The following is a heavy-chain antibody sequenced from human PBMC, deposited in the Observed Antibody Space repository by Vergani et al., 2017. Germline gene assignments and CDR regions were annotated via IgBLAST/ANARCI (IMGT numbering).Heavy chain of an antibody. Sequence: EVQLLESGGGLVQPGGSLRLSCTASGFTFGDYAMSWVRPAPGKGLEWVGFIRSKAYGGTTEYAASVKGRFTISRDDSKSIAYLQMNSLKTEDTAVYYCTTQKESSSWYFFDYWGQGTLVTVSS. V-gene: IGHV3-49*04. CDR2: IRSKAYGGTT. CDR1: GFTFGDYA. D-gene: IGHD6-13*01. CDR3: TTQKESSSWYFFDY. J-gene: IGHJ4*02.